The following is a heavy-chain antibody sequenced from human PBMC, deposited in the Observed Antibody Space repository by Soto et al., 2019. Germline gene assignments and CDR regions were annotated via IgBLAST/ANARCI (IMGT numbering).Heavy chain of an antibody. Sequence: QVQLQESGPGLVKPSQTLSLTCTVSGGSISSGDYYWSWIRQPPGKGLEWIGYIYYSGSTYYNPSLKSRVTISVDTSKNQFSLKLSSVTAADTAVYYCARVLRYFVWFGCWFDPWGQGTLVTVSS. D-gene: IGHD3-9*01. CDR3: ARVLRYFVWFGCWFDP. CDR2: IYYSGST. V-gene: IGHV4-30-4*01. J-gene: IGHJ5*02. CDR1: GGSISSGDYY.